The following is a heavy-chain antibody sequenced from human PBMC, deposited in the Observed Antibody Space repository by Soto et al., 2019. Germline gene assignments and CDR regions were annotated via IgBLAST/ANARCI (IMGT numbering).Heavy chain of an antibody. V-gene: IGHV4-34*01. J-gene: IGHJ5*02. CDR3: ARGGGYSGWYNWFDP. D-gene: IGHD6-19*01. Sequence: SETLSLTCAVYGGSFSGHYWSWIRQPPGKGLEWIGEINYSGRTNYNSSLKSRVTISVDTSKNQFSLKLSSVTAADTAVYYCARGGGYSGWYNWFDPWGQGTLVTVSS. CDR2: INYSGRT. CDR1: GGSFSGHY.